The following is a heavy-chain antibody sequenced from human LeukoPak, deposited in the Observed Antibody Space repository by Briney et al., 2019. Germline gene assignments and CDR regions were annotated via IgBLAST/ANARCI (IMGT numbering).Heavy chain of an antibody. Sequence: GGSLRLSCAASGFTVSGTYMTWVRQAPGKGLEWVSVIYSDGGTYYADSVKGRFTISRDISKNTLNLQMNSLRAEDTAVYYCAKVRGVQLERRGYFDYWGQGTLVTVSS. CDR3: AKVRGVQLERRGYFDY. J-gene: IGHJ4*02. CDR2: IYSDGGT. CDR1: GFTVSGTY. V-gene: IGHV3-66*01. D-gene: IGHD1-1*01.